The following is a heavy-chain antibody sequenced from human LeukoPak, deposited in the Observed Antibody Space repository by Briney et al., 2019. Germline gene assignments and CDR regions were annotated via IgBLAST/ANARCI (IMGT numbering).Heavy chain of an antibody. Sequence: GGSLRLSCAASGFTVSDNYMSWVRQAPGKGLEWVSVIYSGGSTNYADSVKGRFTISRDNSKNTLYLQMNSLRADDTAVYYCARDPGYSYGLDYWGQGTLVTVS. CDR2: IYSGGST. J-gene: IGHJ4*02. CDR3: ARDPGYSYGLDY. V-gene: IGHV3-66*01. D-gene: IGHD5-18*01. CDR1: GFTVSDNY.